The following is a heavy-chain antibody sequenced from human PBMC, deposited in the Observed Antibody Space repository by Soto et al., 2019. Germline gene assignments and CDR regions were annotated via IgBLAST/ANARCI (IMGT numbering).Heavy chain of an antibody. CDR2: ISSGAITI. J-gene: IGHJ3*02. D-gene: IGHD1-26*01. CDR3: ARMGSGIAFDI. CDR1: GFTFSDYY. V-gene: IGHV3-11*04. Sequence: GVSLRLSCAASGFTFSDYYMNWIRQAPGKGLEWVSYISSGAITIYYADSVKGRFTISRDNSKNTLYLQMNSLRAEDTAVYYCARMGSGIAFDIWGQGTMVTVSS.